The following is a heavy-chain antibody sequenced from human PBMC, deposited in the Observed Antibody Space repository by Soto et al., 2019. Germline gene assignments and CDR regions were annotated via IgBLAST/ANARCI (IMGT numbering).Heavy chain of an antibody. V-gene: IGHV3-30-3*01. D-gene: IGHD3-3*01. J-gene: IGHJ6*02. CDR1: GFTFSSYA. CDR3: ARDLSSITIFGVVIIQKYYYYGMDV. Sequence: GGSLRLSCAASGFTFSSYAMHWVRQAPGKGLEWVAVISYDGSNKYYADSVKGRFTISRDNSKNTLYLQMNSLRAEDTAVYYCARDLSSITIFGVVIIQKYYYYGMDVWGQGTTVTVSS. CDR2: ISYDGSNK.